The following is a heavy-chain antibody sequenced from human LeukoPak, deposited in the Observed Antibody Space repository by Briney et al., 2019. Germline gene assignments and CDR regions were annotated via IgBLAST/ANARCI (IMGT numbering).Heavy chain of an antibody. D-gene: IGHD5-12*01. J-gene: IGHJ4*02. CDR3: ASISADSGYDTPWVDGG. Sequence: PGGSLRLSCAASGFTFSSYAMSWVRQAPGKGLEWVSAISGSGGSTYYADSVKGRFTISRDNSKNTLYLQMNSLRAEDTAVYYCASISADSGYDTPWVDGGWGQGTLVTVSS. V-gene: IGHV3-23*01. CDR1: GFTFSSYA. CDR2: ISGSGGST.